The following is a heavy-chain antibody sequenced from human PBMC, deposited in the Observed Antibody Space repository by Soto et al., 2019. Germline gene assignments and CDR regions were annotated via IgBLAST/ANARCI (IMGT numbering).Heavy chain of an antibody. V-gene: IGHV3-7*01. D-gene: IGHD3-16*02. Sequence: GESLKISCAASGFTFSSYWMSWVRQAPGKGLEWVANIKQDGSEKYYVDSVKGRFTISRDNAKNSLYLQMNSLRAEDTAVYYCARGGGTDDYIWGSYRSRIDYWGQGTLVTVSS. CDR1: GFTFSSYW. CDR3: ARGGGTDDYIWGSYRSRIDY. CDR2: IKQDGSEK. J-gene: IGHJ4*02.